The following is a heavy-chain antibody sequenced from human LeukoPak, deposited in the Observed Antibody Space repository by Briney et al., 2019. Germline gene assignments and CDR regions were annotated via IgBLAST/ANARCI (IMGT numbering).Heavy chain of an antibody. Sequence: SETLSLTCVVSGGSISSTSYYWGWIRQSPGKGLEWIGNIYYTGNTYYNASLQSRVTISIDTSENQFSLRLNSVTAADTAMYYCVKSGGYGLIDYWGPGTLVTVSS. V-gene: IGHV4-39*01. CDR1: GGSISSTSYY. CDR3: VKSGGYGLIDY. D-gene: IGHD1-26*01. J-gene: IGHJ4*02. CDR2: IYYTGNT.